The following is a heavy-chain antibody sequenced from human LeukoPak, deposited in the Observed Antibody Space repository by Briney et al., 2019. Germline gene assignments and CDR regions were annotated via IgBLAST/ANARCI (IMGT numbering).Heavy chain of an antibody. Sequence: KSSETLSLTCVVSGGSISTSSYYWGWIRQPPGKGLEWIANIYYSGSTSYNPSLQSRVTISIDTSKNQFSLKMTSVTAADTAVYYCARDRGRVTVDHWGQGALVTVST. V-gene: IGHV4-39*07. D-gene: IGHD2-21*02. J-gene: IGHJ4*02. CDR3: ARDRGRVTVDH. CDR2: IYYSGST. CDR1: GGSISTSSYY.